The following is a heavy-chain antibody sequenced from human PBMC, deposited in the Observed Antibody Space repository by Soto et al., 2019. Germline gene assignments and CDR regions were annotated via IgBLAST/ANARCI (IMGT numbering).Heavy chain of an antibody. D-gene: IGHD2-8*02. CDR3: ARGDYGTGGYPFPYVDY. CDR1: GYSFTGYS. Sequence: HEHLVQSGAEVKRPGASLKVSCKASGYSFTGYSIHWVRQAPGQGLEWMGWINPDSGATNYAQNFQGRVTLTSDTSISTASMDLTSLTSDDTAVYYCARGDYGTGGYPFPYVDYGGQGTLVIVSS. J-gene: IGHJ4*02. V-gene: IGHV1-2*02. CDR2: INPDSGAT.